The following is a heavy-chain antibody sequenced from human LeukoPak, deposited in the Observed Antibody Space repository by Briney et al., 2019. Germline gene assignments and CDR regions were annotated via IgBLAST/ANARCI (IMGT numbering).Heavy chain of an antibody. CDR1: GFTFSRYA. CDR2: ISDSGDIT. V-gene: IGHV3-23*01. J-gene: IGHJ3*02. CDR3: AKDRRGGSYYAATLDI. Sequence: GGSLRLSCAASGFTFSRYAMSWVRQAPGKGLEWVSGISDSGDITYYADSVKGRFTISRDNSKNTLYVQMNSLRVEDTAVYFCAKDRRGGSYYAATLDIWGPGTMVTVSS. D-gene: IGHD1-26*01.